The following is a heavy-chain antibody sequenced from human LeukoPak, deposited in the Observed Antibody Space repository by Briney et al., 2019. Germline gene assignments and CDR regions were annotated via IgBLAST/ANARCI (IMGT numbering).Heavy chain of an antibody. CDR1: GFTFSSYT. CDR3: AKDGGLWVSAHWGDS. D-gene: IGHD7-27*01. J-gene: IGHJ4*02. CDR2: ITTSDGNT. Sequence: GGSLRLSCAASGFTFSSYTMSWVRQAPGKGLEWVSPITTSDGNTYYADSVKGRFTVSRDNSKNTLFLQMNSLRAEDTAVYYCAKDGGLWVSAHWGDSWGRGTLVIVSS. V-gene: IGHV3-23*01.